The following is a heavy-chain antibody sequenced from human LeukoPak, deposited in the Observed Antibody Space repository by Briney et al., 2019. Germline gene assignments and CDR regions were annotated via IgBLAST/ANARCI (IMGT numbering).Heavy chain of an antibody. CDR3: ARAMRQNEGYCSGGSCERRFYFQH. CDR1: GYTFTRYY. J-gene: IGHJ1*01. D-gene: IGHD2-15*01. CDR2: ISAYNGNT. Sequence: ASVKVSCKASGYTFTRYYIHWVRQAPGQGLEWMGWISAYNGNTNFAQKLQGRVTMTTDTSTSTAYMELRSLRSDDTAVYYCARAMRQNEGYCSGGSCERRFYFQHWGQGTLVTVSS. V-gene: IGHV1-18*01.